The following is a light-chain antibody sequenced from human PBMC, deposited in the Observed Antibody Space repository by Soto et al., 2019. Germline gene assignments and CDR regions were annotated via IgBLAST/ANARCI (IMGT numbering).Light chain of an antibody. Sequence: QSALTQPRSVSGSPGQSVTISCTGTSSDVGGYNYVSWYQQHPGKAPKLMIYDVSKQPSGVPDRFSGSKSGNTASLTISGLRTEDEADYYCCSYAGSYTFYVFGTGTKLTVL. V-gene: IGLV2-11*01. CDR3: CSYAGSYTFYV. CDR1: SSDVGGYNY. J-gene: IGLJ1*01. CDR2: DVS.